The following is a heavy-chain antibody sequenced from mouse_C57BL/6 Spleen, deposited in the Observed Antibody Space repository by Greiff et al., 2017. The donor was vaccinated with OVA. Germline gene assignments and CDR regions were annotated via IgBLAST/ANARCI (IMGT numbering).Heavy chain of an antibody. CDR2: IDPSDSYT. V-gene: IGHV1-69*01. CDR3: AVYYGSSYWYFDV. Sequence: QVQLQQPGAELVMPGASVKLSCKASGYTFTSYWMHWVKQRPGQGLEWIGKIDPSDSYTNYTQKFKGKSTMTVDKSSSTAYLQLSSLTSEDSAVYYCAVYYGSSYWYFDVWGKGTTVTVSS. D-gene: IGHD1-1*01. CDR1: GYTFTSYW. J-gene: IGHJ1*03.